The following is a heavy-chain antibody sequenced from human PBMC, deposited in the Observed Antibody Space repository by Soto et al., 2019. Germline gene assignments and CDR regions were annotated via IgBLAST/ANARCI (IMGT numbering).Heavy chain of an antibody. J-gene: IGHJ5*02. V-gene: IGHV4-30-2*01. CDR2: IYHSGST. D-gene: IGHD6-13*01. CDR3: ARGLTAAGPNNWFDP. Sequence: SETLSLTCAVSGGSISSGGYSWSWIRQPPGKGLEWIGYIYHSGSTYYNPPLKSRVTISVDRSKNQFSLKLSSVTAADTAVYYCARGLTAAGPNNWFDPWGQGTLVTVSS. CDR1: GGSISSGGYS.